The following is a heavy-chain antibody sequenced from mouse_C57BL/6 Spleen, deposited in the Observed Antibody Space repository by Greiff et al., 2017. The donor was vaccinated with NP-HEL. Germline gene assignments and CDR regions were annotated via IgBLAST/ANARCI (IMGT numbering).Heavy chain of an antibody. CDR1: GFTFTDYY. Sequence: EVKLMESGGGLVQPGGSLSLSCAASGFTFTDYYMSWVRQPPGKALEWLGFISNKANGYTTEYSASVKGRFTISRDDSQSILYLQMNALRAEDSATYYCARSSYDGYYPYYFDYWGQGTTLTVSS. J-gene: IGHJ2*01. CDR3: ARSSYDGYYPYYFDY. CDR2: ISNKANGYTT. V-gene: IGHV7-3*01. D-gene: IGHD2-3*01.